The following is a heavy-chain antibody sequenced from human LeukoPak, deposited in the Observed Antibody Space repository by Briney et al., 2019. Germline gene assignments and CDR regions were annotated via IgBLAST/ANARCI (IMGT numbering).Heavy chain of an antibody. CDR2: IYSADST. CDR1: GFTFNTYG. Sequence: GTSLRLSCAASGFTFNTYGMHWVRQAPGKGLEWVSVIYSADSTYYADSVKGRFTISRDNSKNTLYLQMNSLRAEDTAVYYCAGIAVSGGYFDYWGQGTLVTVSS. V-gene: IGHV3-66*01. J-gene: IGHJ4*02. D-gene: IGHD6-19*01. CDR3: AGIAVSGGYFDY.